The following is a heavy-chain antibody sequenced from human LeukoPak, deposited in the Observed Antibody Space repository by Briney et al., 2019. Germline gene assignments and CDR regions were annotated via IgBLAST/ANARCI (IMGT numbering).Heavy chain of an antibody. J-gene: IGHJ3*02. CDR3: ARDYWWELLRLRSRAFDI. CDR2: ISYDGSNK. Sequence: GGSLRLSCAASGFTFSSYAMHWVRQAPGKGLEWVAVISYDGSNKYYADSVKGRFTISRDNSKNTLYLQMNSLRAEDTAVYYCARDYWWELLRLRSRAFDIWGQGTMVTVSS. V-gene: IGHV3-30-3*01. CDR1: GFTFSSYA. D-gene: IGHD1-26*01.